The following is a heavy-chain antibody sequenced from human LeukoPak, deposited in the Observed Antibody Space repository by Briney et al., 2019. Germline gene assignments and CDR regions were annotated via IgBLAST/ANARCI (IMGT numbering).Heavy chain of an antibody. CDR2: IYYNGNT. J-gene: IGHJ5*02. CDR1: GGSVNSVDYY. D-gene: IGHD1-14*01. V-gene: IGHV4-30-4*01. Sequence: SETLSLTCSVSGGSVNSVDYYWSWIRQPPGEGLEWIGYIYYNGNTYYNPSLKSRVTISVDTSKNQFSLKLNSVTAADTAVYYCPRNHGRRTSCSGFDPWGKETRVPVP. CDR3: PRNHGRRTSCSGFDP.